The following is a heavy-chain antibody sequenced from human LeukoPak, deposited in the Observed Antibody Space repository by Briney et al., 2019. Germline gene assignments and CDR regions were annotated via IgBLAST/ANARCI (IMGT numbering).Heavy chain of an antibody. CDR3: AKVWHYDSSGYLDY. J-gene: IGHJ4*02. CDR1: GFTFSSYA. D-gene: IGHD3-22*01. V-gene: IGHV3-30-3*01. Sequence: GRSLRLSCAASGFTFSSYAMHWVRQAPGKGLEWVAVISYDGSNKYYADSVKGRFTISRDNSKNTLYLQMNSLRAEDTAVYYCAKVWHYDSSGYLDYWGQGTLVTVSS. CDR2: ISYDGSNK.